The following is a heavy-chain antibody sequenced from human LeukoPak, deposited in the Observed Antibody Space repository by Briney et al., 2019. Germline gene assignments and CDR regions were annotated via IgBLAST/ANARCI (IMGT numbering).Heavy chain of an antibody. J-gene: IGHJ4*02. D-gene: IGHD3-3*01. V-gene: IGHV3-30*04. Sequence: GGSLRLSCAASGFNFGGYAMHWVRQAPGQGLDWLGYITPNESAAYYADSVKGRVTVSRDNSESTLFLEMSSLKLEDTAIYYCARLGLGVVHTPPNCDYWGQGILVTVSS. CDR1: GFNFGGYA. CDR2: ITPNESAA. CDR3: ARLGLGVVHTPPNCDY.